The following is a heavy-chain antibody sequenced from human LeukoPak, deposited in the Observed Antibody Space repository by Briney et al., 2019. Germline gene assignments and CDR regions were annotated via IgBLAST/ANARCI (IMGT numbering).Heavy chain of an antibody. Sequence: GGSLRLSCAASGFTFSSYSMNWVRQAPGKGLEWVSSISGSSCYINYADSVKGRFTISRDNAQNSLFLQLNSLRAEDTAVYYCARDPYSSGWYKDAFDIWGQGTMVTVSS. CDR3: ARDPYSSGWYKDAFDI. D-gene: IGHD6-19*01. J-gene: IGHJ3*02. CDR2: ISGSSCYI. V-gene: IGHV3-21*01. CDR1: GFTFSSYS.